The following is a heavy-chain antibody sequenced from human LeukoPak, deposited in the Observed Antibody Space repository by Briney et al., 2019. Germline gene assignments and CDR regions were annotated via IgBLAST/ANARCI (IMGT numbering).Heavy chain of an antibody. CDR3: ARHLRAYSSSSGYYYFMDV. Sequence: GGSLQICCKGSGYSFTNYWIGWVRQAPGKGLEWMGFICPGDSDSRYSPSFQDQVTMSGGDSISTAYLQWNNLKASDTAMYYCARHLRAYSSSSGYYYFMDVWGKGTTVIVSS. D-gene: IGHD6-6*01. CDR2: ICPGDSDS. V-gene: IGHV5-51*01. J-gene: IGHJ6*03. CDR1: GYSFTNYW.